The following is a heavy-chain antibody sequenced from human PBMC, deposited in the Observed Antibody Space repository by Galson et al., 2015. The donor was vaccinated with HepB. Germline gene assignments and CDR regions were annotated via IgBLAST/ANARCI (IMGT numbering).Heavy chain of an antibody. CDR3: ARGDYGDYDEYFQH. CDR1: GFTFSSYW. D-gene: IGHD4-17*01. J-gene: IGHJ1*01. CDR2: IKQDGSEK. V-gene: IGHV3-7*01. Sequence: SLRLSCAASGFTFSSYWMSWVRQAPGKGLEWVANIKQDGSEKYYVDSVKGRFTISRDNAKNSLYLQMNSLRAEDTAVYYCARGDYGDYDEYFQHWGQGTLVTVSS.